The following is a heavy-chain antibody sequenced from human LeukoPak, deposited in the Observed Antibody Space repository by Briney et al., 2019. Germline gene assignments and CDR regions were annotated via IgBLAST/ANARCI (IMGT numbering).Heavy chain of an antibody. D-gene: IGHD3-16*02. V-gene: IGHV3-53*01. CDR1: GFTFSDYY. Sequence: GGSLRLSCAASGFTFSDYYMNWVRQAPGKGLEWVSVIYSGGNTNYADSVKGRFTVSRDNSKNTVYLQMNSLRAGDTAVYYCARLATTPSGSLYPSSGYYQYAMDVWGQGTTVSVSS. J-gene: IGHJ6*02. CDR2: IYSGGNT. CDR3: ARLATTPSGSLYPSSGYYQYAMDV.